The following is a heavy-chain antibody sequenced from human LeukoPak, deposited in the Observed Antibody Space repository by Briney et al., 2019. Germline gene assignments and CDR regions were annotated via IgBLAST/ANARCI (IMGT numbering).Heavy chain of an antibody. Sequence: GGSLRLSCAASGFIFSSYSMNWVRQAPGKGLEWISYISSSSTTKYYADSVKGRFTVSRDNSKNTLYVQMNSLRAEDTAVYYCAREGYDFWSGYSYYYYMDVWGKGTTVTVSS. CDR1: GFIFSSYS. V-gene: IGHV3-48*01. J-gene: IGHJ6*03. D-gene: IGHD3-3*01. CDR2: ISSSSTTK. CDR3: AREGYDFWSGYSYYYYMDV.